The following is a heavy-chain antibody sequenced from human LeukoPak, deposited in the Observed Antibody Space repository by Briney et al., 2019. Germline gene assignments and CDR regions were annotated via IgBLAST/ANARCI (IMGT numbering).Heavy chain of an antibody. J-gene: IGHJ5*02. V-gene: IGHV4-34*01. D-gene: IGHD6-13*01. CDR3: ASHSITSAGINWFDP. Sequence: PSETLSLTCAVYGGSFSGYYWSWIRQPPGKGLEWIGEINHSGSTNYNPSLKSRVTISIDTSKKQFSLKLSSVTAADTAVYYCASHSITSAGINWFDPWGRGTLVTVSS. CDR2: INHSGST. CDR1: GGSFSGYY.